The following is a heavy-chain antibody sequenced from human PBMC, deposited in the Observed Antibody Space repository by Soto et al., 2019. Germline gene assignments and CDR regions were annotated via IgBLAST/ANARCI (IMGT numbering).Heavy chain of an antibody. D-gene: IGHD4-17*01. Sequence: QLQLQESGSGLVKPSQTLSLTCAVSGGSISSGGYSCNWIRQPPGKGLECIGYIYHSGSTYYNPSLKSRVTISVDRSKNQFALKLSSVTAADTAVYYCARGMTTVTTLDYWGQGTLVTVSS. CDR2: IYHSGST. CDR1: GGSISSGGYS. J-gene: IGHJ4*02. V-gene: IGHV4-30-2*01. CDR3: ARGMTTVTTLDY.